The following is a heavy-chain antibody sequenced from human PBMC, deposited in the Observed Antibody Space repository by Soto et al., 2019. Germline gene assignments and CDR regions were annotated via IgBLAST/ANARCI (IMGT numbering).Heavy chain of an antibody. CDR2: MNANSGGA. D-gene: IGHD6-13*01. CDR3: ARGGPAAGFDY. CDR1: GGTFSSYA. V-gene: IGHV1-8*02. Sequence: GASVQVSCKASGGTFSSYAINWLRQATGQGLEWMGWMNANSGGAGYAQNFQGRVTLTRDTSMSTAYMELSGLRSEDTAIYYCARGGPAAGFDYWGQGTLVTVSS. J-gene: IGHJ4*02.